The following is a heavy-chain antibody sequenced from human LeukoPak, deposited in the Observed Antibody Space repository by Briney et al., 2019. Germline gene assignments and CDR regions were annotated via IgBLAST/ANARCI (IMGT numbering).Heavy chain of an antibody. CDR3: TRHQYDAFEI. CDR2: IYGGGGT. D-gene: IGHD4-11*01. V-gene: IGHV3-53*01. J-gene: IGHJ3*02. CDR1: GITVSSYY. Sequence: HPGGSLGLSCAASGITVSSYYMSWVRQAPGKGLEWVSVIYGGGGTYYADSAKGRFAISRDNSKNTLYLQISSLRAEDTAIYYCTRHQYDAFEIWGQGTMVTVSS.